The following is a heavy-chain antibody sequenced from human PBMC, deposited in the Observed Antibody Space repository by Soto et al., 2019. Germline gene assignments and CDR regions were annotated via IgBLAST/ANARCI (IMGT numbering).Heavy chain of an antibody. V-gene: IGHV1-46*01. CDR3: ARDLAAGDH. D-gene: IGHD6-13*01. CDR2: INPASGST. CDR1: GYTFTHYY. Sequence: QVQLVQSGAEVKKPGASVKVSCRTSGYTFTHYYIHWVRQAPGQGLEWLGIINPASGSTNYAQDFQGRVTLTMDTSTITVYIELSGLRAEDTASFYCARDLAAGDHWGQGTLVTVSS. J-gene: IGHJ4*02.